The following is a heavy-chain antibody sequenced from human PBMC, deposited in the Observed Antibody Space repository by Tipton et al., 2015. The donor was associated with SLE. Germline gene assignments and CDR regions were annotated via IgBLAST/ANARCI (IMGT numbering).Heavy chain of an antibody. D-gene: IGHD5-24*01. CDR3: ARGAQEGRRWLQPTPNNWFDP. Sequence: TLSLTCTVSGGSISSGGYYWSWIRQPPGKGLEWIGEINHSGSTNYNPSLKSRVTISADTSKNQFSLKLSSVTAADTAVYYCARGAQEGRRWLQPTPNNWFDPWGQGTLVTVSS. V-gene: IGHV4-39*07. CDR1: GGSISSGGYY. J-gene: IGHJ5*02. CDR2: INHSGST.